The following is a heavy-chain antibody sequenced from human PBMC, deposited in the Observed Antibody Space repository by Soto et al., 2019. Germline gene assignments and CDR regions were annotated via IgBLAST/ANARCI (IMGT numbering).Heavy chain of an antibody. CDR2: IYHSGST. D-gene: IGHD2-2*01. CDR3: ARDDHIVVVPTSLGVMDV. J-gene: IGHJ6*02. CDR1: GGSLSSNDL. V-gene: IGHV4-4*02. Sequence: SETLSLTCAVYGGSLSSNDLWSCVRQPPGKGLEWIGEIYHSGSTNYNPSLKSRVTISLDKSKNQFSLKLTSVTAADSAVYYCARDDHIVVVPTSLGVMDVWGQGTTVTVS.